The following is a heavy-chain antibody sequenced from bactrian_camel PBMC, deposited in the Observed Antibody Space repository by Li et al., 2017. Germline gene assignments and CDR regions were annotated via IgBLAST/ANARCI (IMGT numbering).Heavy chain of an antibody. CDR2: ITGGGRT. Sequence: VQLVESGGDSVQTGGSLRLSCAASGFTSSSGAMTWVRQASGKGLEWVSGITGGGRTYYADSVKGRFTISRDNAKSAVYLQLNSLKTEDTAMYYCANDNGGAVYWGQGTQVTVS. V-gene: IGHV3S40*01. J-gene: IGHJ4*01. D-gene: IGHD7*01. CDR3: ANDNGGAVY. CDR1: GFTSSSGA.